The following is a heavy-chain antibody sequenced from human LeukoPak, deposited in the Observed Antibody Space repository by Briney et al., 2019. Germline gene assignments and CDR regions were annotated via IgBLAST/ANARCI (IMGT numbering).Heavy chain of an antibody. CDR2: IYTSGST. Sequence: SETLSLTCTVSGGSISSGSYYWSWIRQPAGKGLEWIGRIYTSGSTTYNPSLKSRVTISVDTSKNQFSLKLSSVTAADTAVYYCAREVEDYYGSGSYYRYYYYYYMDVWGKGTTVTISS. J-gene: IGHJ6*03. CDR1: GGSISSGSYY. CDR3: AREVEDYYGSGSYYRYYYYYYMDV. V-gene: IGHV4-61*02. D-gene: IGHD3-10*01.